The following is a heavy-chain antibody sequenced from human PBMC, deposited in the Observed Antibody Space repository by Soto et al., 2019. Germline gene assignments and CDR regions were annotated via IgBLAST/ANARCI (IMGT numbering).Heavy chain of an antibody. Sequence: QLQLVESGGGLVKPGGSLRLSCAASGFTFSDSYMSWIRQAPGKGLEWVSYISSSGSTIYYADSVKGRFTTSRDNATNSLYLQMNSLRAEDTAVYYCARPYPNRDWFDPWGQGTLVTVSS. CDR3: ARPYPNRDWFDP. V-gene: IGHV3-11*01. J-gene: IGHJ5*02. CDR2: ISSSGSTI. D-gene: IGHD2-21*01. CDR1: GFTFSDSY.